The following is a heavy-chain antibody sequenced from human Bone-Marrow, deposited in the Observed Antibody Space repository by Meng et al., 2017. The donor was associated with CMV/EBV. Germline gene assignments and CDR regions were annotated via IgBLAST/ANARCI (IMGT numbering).Heavy chain of an antibody. J-gene: IGHJ4*02. V-gene: IGHV3-30*02. CDR2: IRYDGSNK. CDR3: AKVGGLWSGYIDY. CDR1: GFTFSDYY. D-gene: IGHD3-3*01. Sequence: GESLKISCAASGFTFSDYYMSWIRQAPGKGLEWVAFIRYDGSNKYYADSVKGRFTISRDNSKNTLYLQMNSLRAEDTAVYYCAKVGGLWSGYIDYWGQGTLVTVSS.